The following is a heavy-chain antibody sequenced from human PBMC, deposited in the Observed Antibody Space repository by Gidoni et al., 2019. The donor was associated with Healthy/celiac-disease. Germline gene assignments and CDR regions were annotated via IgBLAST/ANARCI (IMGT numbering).Heavy chain of an antibody. J-gene: IGHJ4*02. Sequence: QVQLVQSGAEVKKPGASVKVSCKASGYTFPSYAMHWVRQAPGQRLEWMGWINAGNGNTKYSQKFQGRVTITRDTSASTAYMELSSLRSEDTAVYYCARDAITIFGVVIPFDYWGQGTLVTVSS. D-gene: IGHD3-3*01. CDR3: ARDAITIFGVVIPFDY. CDR1: GYTFPSYA. CDR2: INAGNGNT. V-gene: IGHV1-3*01.